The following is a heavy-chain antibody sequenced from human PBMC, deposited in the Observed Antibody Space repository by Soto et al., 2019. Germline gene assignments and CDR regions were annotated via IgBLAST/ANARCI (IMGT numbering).Heavy chain of an antibody. D-gene: IGHD4-17*01. CDR2: IWYDGSNK. V-gene: IGHV3-33*01. CDR1: GFTFSSYG. CDR3: ARETATVTTQQAFDI. J-gene: IGHJ3*02. Sequence: QVQLVESGGGVVQPGRALRLSCAASGFTFSSYGMHWARQAPGKGLEWVAVIWYDGSNKYYADSVKGRFTISRDNSKNTLYLQMNSLRAEDTAVYYCARETATVTTQQAFDIWGQGTIVTVSS.